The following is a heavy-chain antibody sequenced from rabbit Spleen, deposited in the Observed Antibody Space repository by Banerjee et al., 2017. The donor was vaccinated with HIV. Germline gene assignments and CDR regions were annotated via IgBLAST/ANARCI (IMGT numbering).Heavy chain of an antibody. V-gene: IGHV1S40*01. CDR3: ARVSAAMTMVITGFYFNL. CDR2: IFGGSVGNT. J-gene: IGHJ4*01. Sequence: QSLEESGGGLVQPEGSLSLTCKASGFNISTYYYMCWVRQAPGKGPEWIACIFGGSVGNTAYATWAKGRFTISKTSSTTVTLQMTSLTVADTATYFCARVSAAMTMVITGFYFNLWGQGTLVTVS. CDR1: GFNISTYYY. D-gene: IGHD2-1*01.